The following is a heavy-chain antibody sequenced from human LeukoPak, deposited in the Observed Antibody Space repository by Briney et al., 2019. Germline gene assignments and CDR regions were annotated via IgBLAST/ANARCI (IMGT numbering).Heavy chain of an antibody. J-gene: IGHJ4*02. Sequence: GGSLRLSCAASGFTFDDYTMHWVRQAPGKGLEWVSLISWDGGSTYYADSVKGRFTISRDNSKNTLYLQMNSLRAEDTAVYYCATGWLVRDYWGQGTLVTVSS. CDR1: GFTFDDYT. V-gene: IGHV3-43*01. CDR3: ATGWLVRDY. CDR2: ISWDGGST. D-gene: IGHD6-19*01.